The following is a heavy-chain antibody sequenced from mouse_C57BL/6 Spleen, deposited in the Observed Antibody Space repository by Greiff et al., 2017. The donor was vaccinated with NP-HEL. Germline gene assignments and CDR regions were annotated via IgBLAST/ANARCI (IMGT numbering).Heavy chain of an antibody. Sequence: EVQLQQSGPELVKPGASVKISCKASGYTFTDYYMNWVKQSHGKSLEWIGDINPNNGGTSYNQKFKGKATLTVDKSSSTAYMSLRSLTSEDSAVYYCARRDYYGSSYAMDYWGQGTSVTVSS. CDR1: GYTFTDYY. V-gene: IGHV1-26*01. CDR2: INPNNGGT. D-gene: IGHD1-1*01. CDR3: ARRDYYGSSYAMDY. J-gene: IGHJ4*01.